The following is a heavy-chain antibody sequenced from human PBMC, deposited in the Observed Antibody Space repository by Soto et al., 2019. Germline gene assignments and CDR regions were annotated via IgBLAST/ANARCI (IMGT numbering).Heavy chain of an antibody. CDR2: IYWDDDK. D-gene: IGHD5-12*01. Sequence: QITLKESGPTLVKPTQTLTLTCTVSGFSLGTTGVGVGWIRQPPGKALEWLAFIYWDDDKRYRPSLKSRLTISRYASKNQVVLTMTNMDPVDTATYYCAHSAPSRVWLGPFDLWGLGSPVTVSS. J-gene: IGHJ4*02. V-gene: IGHV2-5*02. CDR3: AHSAPSRVWLGPFDL. CDR1: GFSLGTTGVG.